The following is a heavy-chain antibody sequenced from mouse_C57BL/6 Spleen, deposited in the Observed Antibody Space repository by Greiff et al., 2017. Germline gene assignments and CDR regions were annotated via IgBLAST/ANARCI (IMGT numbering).Heavy chain of an antibody. CDR1: GYTFTSYG. Sequence: QVQLQQSGAELARPGASVKLSCKASGYTFTSYGISWVKQRTGQGLEWIGEIYPRSGNTYYNEKFKGKATLTADKSSSTAYMELRSLTSEDSAVYFCARSTDYYGSSIYYFGYWGKGTTLTVSS. CDR2: IYPRSGNT. V-gene: IGHV1-81*01. J-gene: IGHJ2*01. D-gene: IGHD1-1*01. CDR3: ARSTDYYGSSIYYFGY.